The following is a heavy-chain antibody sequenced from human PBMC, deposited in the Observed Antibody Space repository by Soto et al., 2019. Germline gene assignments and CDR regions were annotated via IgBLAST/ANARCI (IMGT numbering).Heavy chain of an antibody. J-gene: IGHJ4*02. CDR2: INAGNGNT. CDR3: ARAVAVAADFDY. CDR1: GYTFTGYA. V-gene: IGHV1-3*05. Sequence: QVQLVHSGAEEKKPGASVKVSCKASGYTFTGYAMHWVRQAPGQRLEWMGWINAGNGNTKYSQKFQGRVTITRDTSASTAYMELSSLRSEDTAVYYCARAVAVAADFDYWGQGTLVTVSS. D-gene: IGHD6-19*01.